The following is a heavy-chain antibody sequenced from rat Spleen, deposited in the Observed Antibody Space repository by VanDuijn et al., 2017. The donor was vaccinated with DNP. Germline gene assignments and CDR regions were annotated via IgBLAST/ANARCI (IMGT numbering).Heavy chain of an antibody. CDR2: IGSGGNT. J-gene: IGHJ3*01. V-gene: IGHV2S13*01. CDR1: GFSLTRYN. Sequence: QVQLKESGPGLVQPSQTPSLTCTVSGFSLTRYNVHWLRQPPGKGLEWMGVIGSGGNTDYNSALKPRLSISRDTTESQVFVTVNSLQTEDTATYYCARDHPWGWFAYWGQGTLVTVSS. CDR3: ARDHPWGWFAY. D-gene: IGHD1-7*01.